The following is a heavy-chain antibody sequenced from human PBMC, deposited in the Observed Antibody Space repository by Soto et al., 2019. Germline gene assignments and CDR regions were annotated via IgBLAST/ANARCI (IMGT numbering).Heavy chain of an antibody. Sequence: PSETLSLTCSVSGASINNFAYYWGWIRQPPGKGLEWIGTVYYNENTYYNPSLRSRVAISVDTAKNQFSLNLRSVTAADTAVYFCARRERYYGSPGWFDPWGQGTLVPSPQ. V-gene: IGHV4-39*01. CDR2: VYYNENT. CDR1: GASINNFAYY. J-gene: IGHJ5*01. CDR3: ARRERYYGSPGWFDP. D-gene: IGHD3-10*01.